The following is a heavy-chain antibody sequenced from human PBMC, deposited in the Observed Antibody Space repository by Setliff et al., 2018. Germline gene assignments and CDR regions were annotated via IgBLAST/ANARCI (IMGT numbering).Heavy chain of an antibody. V-gene: IGHV3-30*03. Sequence: GGSLRLSCTVSGFNFNNYGMHWVRQAPGKGLEWLAVISYEGSKRYYADSVKGRFTISRDNAKNSLYLQMNSLRAEDTAVYYCARFAGSSWVDYWGQGTLVTVSS. CDR2: ISYEGSKR. J-gene: IGHJ4*02. D-gene: IGHD6-13*01. CDR3: ARFAGSSWVDY. CDR1: GFNFNNYG.